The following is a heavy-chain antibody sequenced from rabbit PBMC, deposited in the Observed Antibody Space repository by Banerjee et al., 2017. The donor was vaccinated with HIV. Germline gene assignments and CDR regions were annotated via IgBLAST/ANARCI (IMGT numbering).Heavy chain of an antibody. CDR3: ASDYGGYSGALDL. CDR2: IYSNTGNT. V-gene: IGHV1S45*01. Sequence: QEQLEESGGDLVKPGASLTLTCTASGFSFSSSYYMCWVRQAPGKGLEWIACIYSNTGNTYYASWAKGRFTISKTSSTTVTLQMTSLTAADTATYFCASDYGGYSGALDLWGQGTLVTVS. CDR1: GFSFSSSYY. J-gene: IGHJ4*01. D-gene: IGHD7-1*01.